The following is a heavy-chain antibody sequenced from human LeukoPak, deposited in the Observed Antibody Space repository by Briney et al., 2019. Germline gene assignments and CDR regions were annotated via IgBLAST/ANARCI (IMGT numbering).Heavy chain of an antibody. CDR2: INPNSGGT. Sequence: ASVKVSCTPSGYTFTGYYIHWVRQAPGQGLEWMGWINPNSGGTDYAQKFQGRVTMTRDTSISTAYMELSSLRADDTAVYYCAIQPWGSGNNWYFDLWGRGTLVTVSS. CDR1: GYTFTGYY. J-gene: IGHJ2*01. D-gene: IGHD7-27*01. V-gene: IGHV1-2*02. CDR3: AIQPWGSGNNWYFDL.